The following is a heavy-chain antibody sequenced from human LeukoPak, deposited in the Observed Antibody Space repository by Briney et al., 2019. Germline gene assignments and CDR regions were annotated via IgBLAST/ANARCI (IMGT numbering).Heavy chain of an antibody. CDR3: ARSAMGGYSKLDAFDI. CDR2: IYYSGST. Sequence: SQTLSLTCTVSGGSISSGGYYWSWIRQHPGKGLEWIGYIYYSGSTYYNPSLKSRVTISVDTSKNQFSLKLSSVTAADTAVYYCARSAMGGYSKLDAFDIWGQATMVTVSS. J-gene: IGHJ3*02. CDR1: GGSISSGGYY. D-gene: IGHD5-12*01. V-gene: IGHV4-31*03.